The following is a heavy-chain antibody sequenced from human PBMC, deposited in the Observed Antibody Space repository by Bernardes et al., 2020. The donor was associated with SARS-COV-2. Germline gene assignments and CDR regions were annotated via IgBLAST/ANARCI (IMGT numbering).Heavy chain of an antibody. Sequence: SETLSLACTVSGGSISSGPYYWSWIRQHPGKGLEWIGYIYYSGSTYYNPSLKSRVTISVDTSKNQFSLKLSSVTAADTAVYYCARGPDMSGYTRAYNWFDPWGQGILVTVSS. D-gene: IGHD3-22*01. V-gene: IGHV4-31*03. CDR2: IYYSGST. CDR3: ARGPDMSGYTRAYNWFDP. CDR1: GGSISSGPYY. J-gene: IGHJ5*02.